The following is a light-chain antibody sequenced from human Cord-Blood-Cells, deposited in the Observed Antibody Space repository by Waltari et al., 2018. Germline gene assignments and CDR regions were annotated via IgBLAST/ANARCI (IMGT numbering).Light chain of an antibody. V-gene: IGLV2-14*03. CDR2: DGS. J-gene: IGLJ3*02. Sequence: QSALTQPASVSGSPGQSITISCTGTSSDVGGYNYVSWYQQHPGKAPKLMIYDGSNRPPAVPNRFSGSKSGNMASRTISGLQAEDEADYYCSAYTSSSTWVFAGGTKLTVL. CDR3: SAYTSSSTWV. CDR1: SSDVGGYNY.